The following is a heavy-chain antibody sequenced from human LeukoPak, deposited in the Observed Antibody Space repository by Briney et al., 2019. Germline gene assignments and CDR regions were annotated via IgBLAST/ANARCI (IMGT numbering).Heavy chain of an antibody. Sequence: PGGPLRLSCAASGFTFSYYSMNWVRQAPGKGLEWVSSISESGAHTFYADSVKGRFIVSRDNAQNSLYLEMNSLRLEDTAVYYCAKDMTTVVTPYYYYYMDVWGKGTPVTVSS. CDR2: ISESGAHT. D-gene: IGHD4-23*01. CDR3: AKDMTTVVTPYYYYYMDV. J-gene: IGHJ6*03. CDR1: GFTFSYYS. V-gene: IGHV3-21*06.